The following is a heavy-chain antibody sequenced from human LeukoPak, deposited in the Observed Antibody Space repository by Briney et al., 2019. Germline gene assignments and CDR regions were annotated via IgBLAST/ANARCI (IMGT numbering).Heavy chain of an antibody. J-gene: IGHJ5*02. CDR3: AKGDDYGANTRLPKYNWFDP. CDR2: IRYDGNNK. Sequence: GGSLRLSCAASGLTFTTCAMHWVRQTPGKGLEWVAYIRYDGNNKNYADSVKGRFTISRDNSKDMLYLQMNSLRPEDTAVYYCAKGDDYGANTRLPKYNWFDPWGQGTLVTVSS. D-gene: IGHD4-23*01. V-gene: IGHV3-30*02. CDR1: GLTFTTCA.